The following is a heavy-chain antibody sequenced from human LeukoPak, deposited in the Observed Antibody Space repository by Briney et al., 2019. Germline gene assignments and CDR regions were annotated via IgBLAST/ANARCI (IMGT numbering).Heavy chain of an antibody. CDR2: ICYSGTT. J-gene: IGHJ4*02. CDR3: ARRNDYDFWSGNQYYSAY. CDR1: GGSISSRSHY. Sequence: SQTLCLTCGVSGGSISSRSHYWGWIRQSPGKGLEWVGTICYSGTTFYNPSLQSRVSICVDTPRNQCSLWLNSVSAPDTAVYYCARRNDYDFWSGNQYYSAYWGQGTLVTASS. V-gene: IGHV4-39*01. D-gene: IGHD3-3*01.